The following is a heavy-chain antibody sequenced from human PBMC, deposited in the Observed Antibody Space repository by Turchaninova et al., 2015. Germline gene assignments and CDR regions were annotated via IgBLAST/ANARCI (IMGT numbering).Heavy chain of an antibody. D-gene: IGHD1-26*01. J-gene: IGHJ4*02. CDR3: ARLFYDETAYFSLGAY. CDR2: IFSIDGE. Sequence: QVTLRESGPVVVKPTETLTLTCPVYGFSSTDHRKGVSWLRQSPGKPLGWLANIFSIDGESYNTSLKSRVTISKDTSGTQVVLTMTNMDPVDTGTYYCARLFYDETAYFSLGAYWGQGTPVIVSS. CDR1: GFSSTDHRKG. V-gene: IGHV2-26*01.